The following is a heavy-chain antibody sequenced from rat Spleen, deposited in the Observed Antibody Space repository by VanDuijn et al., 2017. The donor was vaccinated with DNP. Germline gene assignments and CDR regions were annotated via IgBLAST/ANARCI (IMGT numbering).Heavy chain of an antibody. D-gene: IGHD1-6*01. J-gene: IGHJ1*01. V-gene: IGHV2S12*01. CDR2: ISSGENT. Sequence: QVRLRESGPGLVQPSHTLSLTCPVSGFSLTSYAVSWVRQPPVKGLEWIAAISSGENTYYNPALKSRLSISRDTSKSQVFLKMNSLQTEDTAIYFCTRVLYNGYQRHYWSFDFWGPGTMVTVSS. CDR3: TRVLYNGYQRHYWSFDF. CDR1: GFSLTSYA.